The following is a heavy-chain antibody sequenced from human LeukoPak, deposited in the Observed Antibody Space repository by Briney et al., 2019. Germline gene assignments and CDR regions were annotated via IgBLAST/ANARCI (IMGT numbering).Heavy chain of an antibody. CDR2: IRYDGSNK. J-gene: IGHJ4*02. V-gene: IGHV3-30*02. CDR1: GFTVSSNY. CDR3: AKDSKRWKTYYYESGSYYFEY. D-gene: IGHD3-10*01. Sequence: PGGSLRLSCAASGFTVSSNYMSWVRQAPGKGLEWVAFIRYDGSNKYYADSVKGRFTISRDNSKNTLYLQMNSLRAEDTAVYYCAKDSKRWKTYYYESGSYYFEYWGQGTLVTVSS.